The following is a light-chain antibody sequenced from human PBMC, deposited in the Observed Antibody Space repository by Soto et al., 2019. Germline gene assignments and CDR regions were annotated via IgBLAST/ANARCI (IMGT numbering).Light chain of an antibody. CDR2: DAF. J-gene: IGKJ5*01. CDR3: QHRSNWPPTT. V-gene: IGKV3-11*01. Sequence: EIVLTQSPDTLSLSPGERATLSCRASQSVSTYLAWYQQKPGQAPRLLIYDAFKRATGIPARFSGSGSGTDFTLTISSLEPEDFAVYYFQHRSNWPPTTFGQGTRLENK. CDR1: QSVSTY.